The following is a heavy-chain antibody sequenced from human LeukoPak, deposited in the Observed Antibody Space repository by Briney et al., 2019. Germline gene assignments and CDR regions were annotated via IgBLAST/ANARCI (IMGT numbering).Heavy chain of an antibody. CDR1: GGTFSSYA. CDR3: ARVSGIGQSLDYYHYMDV. V-gene: IGHV1-69*05. CDR2: IIPIFGTA. D-gene: IGHD3-10*01. Sequence: GSSVKVSCKASGGTFSSYAISWVRQAPGQGLEWMGGIIPIFGTANYAQKFQGRVTITTDESTSTAYMELSSLRSEDTAVYYCARVSGIGQSLDYYHYMDVWGKGTTVTVSS. J-gene: IGHJ6*03.